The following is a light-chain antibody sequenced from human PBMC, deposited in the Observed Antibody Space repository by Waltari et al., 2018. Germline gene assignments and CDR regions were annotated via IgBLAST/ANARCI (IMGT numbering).Light chain of an antibody. V-gene: IGLV2-23*02. CDR3: CSYAGRNIWV. Sequence: QSALTQPASVSGSPGQSITLSCTGTSSNVGFYNLVSWYQQHPAKAPKLLVYEVIERPSGVSRRFSCSKSGKTASLTISVLQAEDEADYYCCSYAGRNIWVFGGGTKVTVL. J-gene: IGLJ3*02. CDR2: EVI. CDR1: SSNVGFYNL.